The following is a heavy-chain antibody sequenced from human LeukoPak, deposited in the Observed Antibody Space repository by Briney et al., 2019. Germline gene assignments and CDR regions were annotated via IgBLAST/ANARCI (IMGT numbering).Heavy chain of an antibody. Sequence: SETLSLTCTVSGGSISSGRYYWSWIRQPAGKGLEWIGRIYTSGSTNYNPSLKSRVTISVDTSKNQFSLKLSSVTAADTAVYYCARGKVSGWYPYYFDYWGQGTLVTVSS. CDR1: GGSISSGRYY. CDR3: ARGKVSGWYPYYFDY. D-gene: IGHD6-19*01. J-gene: IGHJ4*02. CDR2: IYTSGST. V-gene: IGHV4-61*02.